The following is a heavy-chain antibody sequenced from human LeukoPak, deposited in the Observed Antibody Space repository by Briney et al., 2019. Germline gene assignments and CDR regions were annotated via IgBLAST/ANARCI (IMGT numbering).Heavy chain of an antibody. Sequence: PSETLSLTCTVSGGSISSYYLNWIRQSPGKGLGWIGCMFYTGSTDYNPSLKSRVTMSVDTSKNQLSLKLSSVTAADTAVYYCAKGASIHGGIVDYWGQGTLVTVSS. J-gene: IGHJ4*02. CDR3: AKGASIHGGIVDY. CDR2: MFYTGST. D-gene: IGHD4-23*01. V-gene: IGHV4-59*01. CDR1: GGSISSYY.